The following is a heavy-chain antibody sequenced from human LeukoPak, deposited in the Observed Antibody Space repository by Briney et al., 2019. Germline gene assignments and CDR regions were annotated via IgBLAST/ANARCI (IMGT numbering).Heavy chain of an antibody. J-gene: IGHJ5*02. V-gene: IGHV1-69*04. CDR2: IIPILGIA. D-gene: IGHD2-2*01. CDR1: GGTFSSYA. CDR3: ARDSGGYCSSTSCYPPNWFDP. Sequence: SVKVSFKASGGTFSSYAISWVRQAPGQGLEWMGRIIPILGIANYAQKFQGRVTITADKSTSTAYMELSSLRSEDTAVYYCARDSGGYCSSTSCYPPNWFDPWGQGTLVTVSS.